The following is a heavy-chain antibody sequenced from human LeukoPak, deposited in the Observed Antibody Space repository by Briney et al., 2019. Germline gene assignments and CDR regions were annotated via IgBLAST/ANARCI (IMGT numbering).Heavy chain of an antibody. CDR2: IIPIFGTA. D-gene: IGHD2-15*01. CDR3: ARPPLYCSGGSCQYYFDY. V-gene: IGHV1-69*13. Sequence: GASVKVSCKASGGTFSSYAISWVRQAPGQGLEWMGGIIPIFGTANYAQKFQGRVTITADESTSTAYMELSGLRSEDTAVYYCARPPLYCSGGSCQYYFDYWGQGTLVTVSS. CDR1: GGTFSSYA. J-gene: IGHJ4*02.